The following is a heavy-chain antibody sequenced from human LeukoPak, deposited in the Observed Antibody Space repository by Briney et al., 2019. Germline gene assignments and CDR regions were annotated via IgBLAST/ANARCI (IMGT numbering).Heavy chain of an antibody. CDR3: AKDPYDSSSWYDY. CDR1: GFTFSSYA. D-gene: IGHD6-13*01. V-gene: IGHV3-23*01. CDR2: ISGSGGST. J-gene: IGHJ4*02. Sequence: GGSLRLSCAASGFTFSSYAMSWVRQAPGKGLEWVSGISGSGGSTYYADSVKGRFTIPRDNSKNTLYLQMNSLRAEDTAVYYCAKDPYDSSSWYDYWGQGTLVTVSS.